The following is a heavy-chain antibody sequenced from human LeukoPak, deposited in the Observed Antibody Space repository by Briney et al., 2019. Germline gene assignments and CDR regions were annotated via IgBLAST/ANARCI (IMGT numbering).Heavy chain of an antibody. V-gene: IGHV1-2*02. Sequence: ASVKVSCTASGYTFTGYYMHWVRQAPGQGLEWMGWINPNSGGTNYAQKFQGRVTMTRDTSISTAYMELSRLRSDDTAVYYCARAAGTFIQYFDYWGQGTLVTVSS. CDR3: ARAAGTFIQYFDY. D-gene: IGHD6-13*01. CDR2: INPNSGGT. CDR1: GYTFTGYY. J-gene: IGHJ4*02.